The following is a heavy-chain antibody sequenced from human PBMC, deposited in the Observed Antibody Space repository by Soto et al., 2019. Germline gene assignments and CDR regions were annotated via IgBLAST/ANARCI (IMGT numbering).Heavy chain of an antibody. CDR2: MNPNSGNT. V-gene: IGHV1-8*01. D-gene: IGHD6-6*01. CDR3: ARAIRIAARSPNYYYYMDV. Sequence: ASVKVSCKASGYTFSSYEINWVRQATGQGLEWMGWMNPNSGNTGYAQKFQGRVTMTRNTSISTAYMELSSLRSEDTAVYYCARAIRIAARSPNYYYYMDVWGKGTTVTVSS. J-gene: IGHJ6*03. CDR1: GYTFSSYE.